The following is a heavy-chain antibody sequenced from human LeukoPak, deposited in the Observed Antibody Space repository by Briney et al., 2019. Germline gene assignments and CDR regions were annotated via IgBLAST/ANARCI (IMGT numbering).Heavy chain of an antibody. D-gene: IGHD6-13*01. J-gene: IGHJ4*02. CDR2: IYPADSDT. CDR1: GYNFASYW. Sequence: GESLKISCKGSGYNFASYWIGWVRQMPGKGLEWMGIIYPADSDTRYSPSFQGHVTISADKSISTAYLQWSSLKASDTAMYYCARLPRPAADPLGYFDYWGQGTLVTVSS. CDR3: ARLPRPAADPLGYFDY. V-gene: IGHV5-51*01.